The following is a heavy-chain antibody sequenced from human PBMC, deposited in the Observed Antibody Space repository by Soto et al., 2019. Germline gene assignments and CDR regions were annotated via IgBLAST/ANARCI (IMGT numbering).Heavy chain of an antibody. D-gene: IGHD2-15*01. V-gene: IGHV4-34*01. CDR3: ARQKSSTYWPT. J-gene: IGHJ4*02. CDR1: GESFTGNY. CDR2: INHRGST. Sequence: SETLSLTCAVYGESFTGNYWSLIRQPPGKGLEWIGEINHRGSTNYIPSLKSRVTISIDTSKKQLSLKLNSVTAADTAVYYCARQKSSTYWPTWGEGTLVTVSS.